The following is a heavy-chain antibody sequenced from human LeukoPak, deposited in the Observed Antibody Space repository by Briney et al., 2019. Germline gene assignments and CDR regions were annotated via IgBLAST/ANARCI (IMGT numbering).Heavy chain of an antibody. J-gene: IGHJ4*02. D-gene: IGHD3-10*01. CDR1: GGSISSYY. CDR3: ARRGRYGSGSYYHY. V-gene: IGHV4-59*01. CDR2: ICYSGST. Sequence: SETLSLTCTVSGGSISSYYWSWIRQPPGKGLEWIGYICYSGSTNYNPSLKSRVTISVDTSKNQFSLKLSSVTAADTAVYYCARRGRYGSGSYYHYWGQGTLVTVSS.